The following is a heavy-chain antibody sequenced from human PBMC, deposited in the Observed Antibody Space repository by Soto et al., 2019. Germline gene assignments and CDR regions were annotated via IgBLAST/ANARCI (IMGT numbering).Heavy chain of an antibody. CDR3: ARRGVLPDY. V-gene: IGHV1-18*01. D-gene: IGHD3-10*01. CDR1: GYTFTSYG. J-gene: IGHJ4*02. Sequence: QVQLVQSGVEVKKPGASLKVSCKASGYTFTSYGITWVRQAPGQGLEWMGWISADNGVTKYAQKLQGRVTMTTDTSTTTAYMELRNLRSDDTAVYYCARRGVLPDYWGQGTLVTVSS. CDR2: ISADNGVT.